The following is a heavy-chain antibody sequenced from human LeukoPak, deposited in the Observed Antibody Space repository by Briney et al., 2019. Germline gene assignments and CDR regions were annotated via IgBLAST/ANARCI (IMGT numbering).Heavy chain of an antibody. J-gene: IGHJ6*02. CDR1: GFTFDDYA. V-gene: IGHV3-9*01. Sequence: GRSLRLSCAASGFTFDDYAMHWVRQAPGKGLEWVPGISWNRGSIGYADSVKGRFTISRDNAKNSLYLQMNSLRAEDTALYYCAKGDSWSGYSVGMDVWGQGTTVTVSS. CDR3: AKGDSWSGYSVGMDV. CDR2: ISWNRGSI. D-gene: IGHD3-3*01.